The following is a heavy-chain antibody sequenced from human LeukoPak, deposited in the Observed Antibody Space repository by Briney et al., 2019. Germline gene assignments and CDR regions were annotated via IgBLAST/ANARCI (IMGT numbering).Heavy chain of an antibody. CDR1: GGSISSSSYY. CDR2: IYYSGST. V-gene: IGHV4-39*01. Sequence: SETLSLTCTVSGGSISSSSYYWGWIRQPPGKGLEWMGSIYYSGSTYYNPSLKSRVTISVDTSKNQFSLKLSSVTAADTAVYDCARFGKTTVKYDYWGQGTLVTVSS. CDR3: ARFGKTTVKYDY. D-gene: IGHD4-17*01. J-gene: IGHJ4*02.